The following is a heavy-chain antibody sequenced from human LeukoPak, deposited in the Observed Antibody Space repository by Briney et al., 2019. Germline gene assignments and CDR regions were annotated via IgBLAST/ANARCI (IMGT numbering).Heavy chain of an antibody. CDR2: ISWNSGSI. Sequence: GGSLRISCAASGFTFDDYAMHWVRQAPGKGLEWVSGISWNSGSIGYADSVKGRFTISRDNAKNSLYLQMNSLRAEDTALYYCAKGPWGSSTNGIDYWGQGTLVTVSS. D-gene: IGHD2-2*01. CDR3: AKGPWGSSTNGIDY. CDR1: GFTFDDYA. V-gene: IGHV3-9*01. J-gene: IGHJ4*02.